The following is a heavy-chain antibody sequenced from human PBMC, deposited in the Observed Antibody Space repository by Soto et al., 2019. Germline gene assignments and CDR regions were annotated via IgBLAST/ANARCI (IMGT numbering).Heavy chain of an antibody. CDR3: ARVRAGGVGWFDP. V-gene: IGHV3-72*01. D-gene: IGHD3-16*01. CDR1: GFTFSDHY. CDR2: TRNKVNGYTT. Sequence: EVQLVESGGGLVQPGGSLRLSCVASGFTFSDHYMDWVRQAPGKGLEWVGRTRNKVNGYTTEYAASVKGRFISSRDDSKKSAYLQMNSLKTDDTAVYYCARVRAGGVGWFDPWGQGTLVTVSS. J-gene: IGHJ5*02.